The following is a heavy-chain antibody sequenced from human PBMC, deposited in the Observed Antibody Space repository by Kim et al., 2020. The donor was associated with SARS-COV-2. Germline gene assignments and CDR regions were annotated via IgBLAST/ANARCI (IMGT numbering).Heavy chain of an antibody. Sequence: SETLSLTCTVSGGSVSSGSYYWSWIRQPPGKGLEWIGYIYYSGSTNYNPSLKSRVTISVDTSKNQFSLKLSSVTAADTAVYYCARDRRIAAAGTPGGYYYYGMDVWGQGTTVTVSS. CDR2: IYYSGST. CDR1: GGSVSSGSYY. V-gene: IGHV4-61*01. J-gene: IGHJ6*02. D-gene: IGHD6-13*01. CDR3: ARDRRIAAAGTPGGYYYYGMDV.